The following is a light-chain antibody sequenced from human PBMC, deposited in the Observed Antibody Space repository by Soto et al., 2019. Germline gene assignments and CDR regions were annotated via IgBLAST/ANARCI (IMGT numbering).Light chain of an antibody. CDR2: QDS. Sequence: SYELTQPPSVSVSPGQTASITCSGDKLGDKYACWYQQKPGQSPVLVIYQDSKRPSGIPERFSGSNSGNTATLTISGTQAMDEADYYCQAWDSSTEGVFGTGTNLTVL. J-gene: IGLJ1*01. CDR1: KLGDKY. CDR3: QAWDSSTEGV. V-gene: IGLV3-1*01.